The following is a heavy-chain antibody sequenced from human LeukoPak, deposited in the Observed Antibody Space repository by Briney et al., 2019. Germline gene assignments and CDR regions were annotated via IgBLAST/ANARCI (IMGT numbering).Heavy chain of an antibody. CDR1: GGSISSYY. V-gene: IGHV4-59*08. CDR2: IYYSGST. D-gene: IGHD3-10*01. J-gene: IGHJ6*02. CDR3: ARNAMGFGEFYYGMDV. Sequence: SETLSLTCTVSGGSISSYYWSWIRQPPGKGLEWIGYIYYSGSTNYNPSLKSRVTISVDTSKNQFSLKLSSVTATDTAVYYCARNAMGFGEFYYGMDVWGQGTTVTVSS.